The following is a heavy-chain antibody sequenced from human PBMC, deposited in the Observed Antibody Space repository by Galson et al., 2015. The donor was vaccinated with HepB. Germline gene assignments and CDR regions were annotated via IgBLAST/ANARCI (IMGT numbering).Heavy chain of an antibody. Sequence: SLRLSCAASGFTVSSNYMSWVRQAPGKGLEWVSVIYSGGSTYYADSVKGRFTISRENSKNTLYLQMNSLRAEDTAVYYCARSSLAPPFDYWGQGTLVTVSS. J-gene: IGHJ4*02. CDR1: GFTVSSNY. CDR3: ARSSLAPPFDY. D-gene: IGHD5-12*01. V-gene: IGHV3-53*01. CDR2: IYSGGST.